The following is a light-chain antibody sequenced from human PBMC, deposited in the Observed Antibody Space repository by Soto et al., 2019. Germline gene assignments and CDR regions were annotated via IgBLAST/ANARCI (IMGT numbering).Light chain of an antibody. J-gene: IGLJ1*01. Sequence: QSALTQPRSVSGSPGQSVTLSCTGTSSDVGGYHYVSWYQHHRGKAPKIIIYDVNKRPSGVPDRFSGSKSGNTASLTISGLQTEDEADYYCCSYAGSYTLVFGAGTKVTVL. CDR1: SSDVGGYHY. CDR2: DVN. CDR3: CSYAGSYTLV. V-gene: IGLV2-11*01.